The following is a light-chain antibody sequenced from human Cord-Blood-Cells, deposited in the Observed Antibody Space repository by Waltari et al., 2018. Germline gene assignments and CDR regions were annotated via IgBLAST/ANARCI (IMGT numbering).Light chain of an antibody. CDR3: SSYTSSSTVV. CDR1: SSDVGGYNY. Sequence: QSALTQPASVSGSPGQSITTSCTGTSSDVGGYNYVSWYQQHPGKAPKLTIYEVSNRPSGVSNRFSGSKSGNTASLTISGLQAEDEADYYCSSYTSSSTVVFGGGTKLTVL. V-gene: IGLV2-14*01. J-gene: IGLJ2*01. CDR2: EVS.